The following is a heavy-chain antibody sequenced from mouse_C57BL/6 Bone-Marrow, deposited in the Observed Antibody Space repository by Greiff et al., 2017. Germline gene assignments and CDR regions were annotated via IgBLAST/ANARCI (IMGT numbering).Heavy chain of an antibody. V-gene: IGHV5-4*01. CDR2: ISDGGSYT. J-gene: IGHJ3*01. CDR3: ARDLYGSSYQFAY. Sequence: EVQVVESGGGLVKPGGSLKLSCAASGFTFSSYAMSWVRQTPEKRLEWVATISDGGSYTYYPDNVKGRFTISRDNAKNNLYLQMSHLKSEDTAMYYCARDLYGSSYQFAYWGQGTLVTVSA. CDR1: GFTFSSYA. D-gene: IGHD1-1*01.